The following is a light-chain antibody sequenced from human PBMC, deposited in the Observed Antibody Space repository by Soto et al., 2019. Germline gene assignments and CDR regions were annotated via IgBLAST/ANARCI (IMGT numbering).Light chain of an antibody. Sequence: DIQMTQSPSTLSASVGDRVTITCRASESISKLLAWYQQKPGSAPTLLIYKASTLEIGVPSRFGGSGSRTDFTLTISSLQSDDFATYYCQQYKSYPLTFGQGTRLEIK. CDR1: ESISKL. V-gene: IGKV1-5*03. CDR3: QQYKSYPLT. CDR2: KAS. J-gene: IGKJ5*01.